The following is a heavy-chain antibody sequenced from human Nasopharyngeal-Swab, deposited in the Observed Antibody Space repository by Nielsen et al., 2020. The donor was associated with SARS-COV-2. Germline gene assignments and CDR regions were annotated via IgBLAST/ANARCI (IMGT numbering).Heavy chain of an antibody. Sequence: GGSLRLSCAASGFTFSSYSMNWVRQAPGKGLEWVSSISSSSYIYYADSVKGRFTISRDNAKNSLYLQMNSLRAEDTAVYYCARGQDEPGGYSSGWPDYWGQGTLVTVSS. D-gene: IGHD6-19*01. CDR1: GFTFSSYS. CDR3: ARGQDEPGGYSSGWPDY. J-gene: IGHJ4*02. CDR2: ISSSSYI. V-gene: IGHV3-21*01.